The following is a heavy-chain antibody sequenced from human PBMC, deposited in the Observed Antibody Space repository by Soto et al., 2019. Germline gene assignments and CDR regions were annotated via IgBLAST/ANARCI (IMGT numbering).Heavy chain of an antibody. CDR3: AWDGGGYSYGYYFDY. CDR1: GITFINYW. V-gene: IGHV3-7*04. CDR2: IKEDGSEK. D-gene: IGHD5-18*01. J-gene: IGHJ4*02. Sequence: DVQLVESGGGLVQPGGSLRLSCAASGITFINYWMTWVRQVPGKGLEWVANIKEDGSEKYFGDSVKGRFTISRDNARNSLYLQMNSLRAEDTAVYYCAWDGGGYSYGYYFDYWGQGALVSVSS.